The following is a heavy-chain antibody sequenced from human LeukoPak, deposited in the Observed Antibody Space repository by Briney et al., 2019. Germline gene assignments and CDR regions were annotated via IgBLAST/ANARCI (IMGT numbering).Heavy chain of an antibody. D-gene: IGHD6-19*01. CDR3: ARATYSSGWGTSDY. V-gene: IGHV4-59*01. CDR1: GGSISSYY. CDR2: IYYSGST. Sequence: SETLSLPCTVSGGSISSYYWSWIRQPPGKGLEWIGYIYYSGSTNYNPSLKSRVTTSVDTSKNQFSLKLSSVTAADTAVYYCARATYSSGWGTSDYWGQGTLVTVSS. J-gene: IGHJ4*02.